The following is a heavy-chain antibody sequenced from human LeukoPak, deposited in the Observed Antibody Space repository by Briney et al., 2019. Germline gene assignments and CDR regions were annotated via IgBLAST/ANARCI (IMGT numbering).Heavy chain of an antibody. CDR3: ARAPPVYKSNWSDP. J-gene: IGHJ5*02. Sequence: SETLSLTCSVSGGSFSSYYWSWIRQPAGKGLEGIERIYSSGSPNFNPSLTRQITLSVDTSKNQSSRKLSSRTAAATAVYHCARAPPVYKSNWSDPWGQGALVTVSS. V-gene: IGHV4-4*07. CDR1: GGSFSSYY. CDR2: IYSSGSP. D-gene: IGHD5/OR15-5a*01.